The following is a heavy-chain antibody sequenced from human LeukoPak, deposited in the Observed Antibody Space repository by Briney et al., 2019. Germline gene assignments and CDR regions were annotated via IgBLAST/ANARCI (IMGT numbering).Heavy chain of an antibody. CDR2: ISYDGSNK. Sequence: GGSLRLSCAASGFNFSSYGMHWVRQPPGKGLEWVAVISYDGSNKYYADSVKGRFTISRDNSKNTLYLQMNSLRAEDTAVYYCAKDAMMGELSLYYFDYWGQGTLVTVSS. D-gene: IGHD3-16*02. CDR3: AKDAMMGELSLYYFDY. CDR1: GFNFSSYG. V-gene: IGHV3-30*18. J-gene: IGHJ4*02.